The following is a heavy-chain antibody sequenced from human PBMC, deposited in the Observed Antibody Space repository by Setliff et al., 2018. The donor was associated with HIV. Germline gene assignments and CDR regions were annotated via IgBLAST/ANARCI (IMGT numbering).Heavy chain of an antibody. Sequence: PSETLSLTCTVSGGSISSYYWNWIRQPPGKGLEWIGYIYFTGSTNYNPSLNSRLSISVDTSKNKFSLKLSSLTAADTAVYYCARGGLGVVTSFDSWGPGALVTVSS. CDR2: IYFTGST. CDR1: GGSISSYY. J-gene: IGHJ4*02. CDR3: ARGGLGVVTSFDS. D-gene: IGHD3-3*01. V-gene: IGHV4-59*12.